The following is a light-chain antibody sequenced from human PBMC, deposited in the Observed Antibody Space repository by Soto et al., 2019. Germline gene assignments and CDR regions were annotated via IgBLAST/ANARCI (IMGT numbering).Light chain of an antibody. J-gene: IGLJ1*01. Sequence: YGLTQPPSVSVAPGQTATRACGGDVIGGKNVHWYQQKPGQAPVLVVYDTSDRPSGIPERFSGSNSGNTATLTISGVEAGDEADYHCQVWDSADDHRYVFGTGTKVTVL. CDR2: DTS. CDR3: QVWDSADDHRYV. V-gene: IGLV3-21*02. CDR1: VIGGKN.